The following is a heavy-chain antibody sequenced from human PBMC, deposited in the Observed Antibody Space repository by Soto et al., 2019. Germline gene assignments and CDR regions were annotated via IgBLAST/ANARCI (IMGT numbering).Heavy chain of an antibody. J-gene: IGHJ5*02. D-gene: IGHD3-3*01. CDR2: ISAYNGNT. CDR1: GYTFTSYG. V-gene: IGHV1-18*04. Sequence: ASVKVSCKASGYTFTSYGISWVRQAPGQGLEWMGWISAYNGNTNYAQKLQGRVTMTTDTSTSTAYMELGSLRSDDTAVYYCARDAPNYDFWSGHIEAENWFDPWGQGTLVTVSS. CDR3: ARDAPNYDFWSGHIEAENWFDP.